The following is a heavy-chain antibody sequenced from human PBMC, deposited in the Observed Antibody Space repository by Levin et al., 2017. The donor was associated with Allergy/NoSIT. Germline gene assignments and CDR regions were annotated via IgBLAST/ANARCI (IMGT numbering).Heavy chain of an antibody. CDR3: ARVVPAAIDGYYGMDV. CDR2: INSDGSST. D-gene: IGHD2-2*01. V-gene: IGHV3-74*01. J-gene: IGHJ6*02. CDR1: GFTFSSYW. Sequence: GGSPRLSCAASGFTFSSYWMHWVRQAPGKGLVWVSRINSDGSSTSYADSVKGRFTISRDNAKNTLYLQMNSLRAEDTAVYYCARVVPAAIDGYYGMDVWGQGTTVTVSS.